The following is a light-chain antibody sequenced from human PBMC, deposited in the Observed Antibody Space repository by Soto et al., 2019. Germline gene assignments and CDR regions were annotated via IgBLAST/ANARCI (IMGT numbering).Light chain of an antibody. CDR1: QGIRSS. Sequence: DIQLTQSPSFLSASVGDRVTITCRASQGIRSSLAWYQQKPGKAPKTLIYAVSSLQSGVPPRFSGSGSGTEFTLAISSLQPEDFATYYCQQLHTYPPNFGQGTKLEIK. CDR2: AVS. V-gene: IGKV1-9*01. CDR3: QQLHTYPPN. J-gene: IGKJ2*01.